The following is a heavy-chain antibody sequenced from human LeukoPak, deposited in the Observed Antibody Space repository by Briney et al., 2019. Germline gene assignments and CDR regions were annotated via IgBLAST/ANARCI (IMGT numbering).Heavy chain of an antibody. V-gene: IGHV3-33*08. Sequence: GGSLRLSCAASGFSFISYGMHWVRQAPGKGLEWVAVIAYDGSRAFYADSVKGRFTISRDNSKNTMSVQMDDLRAEDTAVYYCTRYNNDHFDYWGQGTLVTVSS. CDR2: IAYDGSRA. D-gene: IGHD1-14*01. CDR3: TRYNNDHFDY. CDR1: GFSFISYG. J-gene: IGHJ4*02.